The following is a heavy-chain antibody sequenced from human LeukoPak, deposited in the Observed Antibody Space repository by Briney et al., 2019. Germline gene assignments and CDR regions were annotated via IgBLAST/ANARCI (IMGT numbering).Heavy chain of an antibody. CDR1: GYTVSFNY. CDR3: AKDLNYYGSGSPDAFDI. CDR2: IYSGDRT. V-gene: IGHV3-66*01. J-gene: IGHJ3*02. Sequence: PGGSLRLSCAASGYTVSFNYLSWVRQAPGKGLEWVSGIYSGDRTYYADSVKGRFTVSRDNSKNTLYLQMNSLRAEDTAVYYCAKDLNYYGSGSPDAFDIWGQGTMVTVSS. D-gene: IGHD3-10*01.